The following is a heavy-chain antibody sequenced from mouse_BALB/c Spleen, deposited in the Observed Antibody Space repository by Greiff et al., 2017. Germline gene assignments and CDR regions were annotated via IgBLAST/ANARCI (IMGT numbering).Heavy chain of an antibody. CDR1: GFTFSSYA. CDR2: ISSGGST. D-gene: IGHD1-1*01. V-gene: IGHV5-6-5*01. Sequence: EVQRVESGGGLVKPGGSLKLSCAASGFTFSSYAMSWVRQTPEKRLEWVASISSGGSTYYPDSVKGRFTISRDNARNILYLQMSSLRSEDTAMYYCARAPYGSSLDYWGQGTTLTVSS. J-gene: IGHJ2*01. CDR3: ARAPYGSSLDY.